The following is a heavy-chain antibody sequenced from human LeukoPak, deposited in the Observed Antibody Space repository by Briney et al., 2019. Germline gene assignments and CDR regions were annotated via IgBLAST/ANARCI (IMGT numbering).Heavy chain of an antibody. CDR1: GYTFTGYY. CDR3: ARGPVDAADPIPDFDY. D-gene: IGHD6-13*01. V-gene: IGHV1-2*02. Sequence: GASVKVSCTASGYTFTGYYMHWVRQAPGPGLEWMGWINPNSGGTNYAQKFQGRVTMTRDTSISTAYMELSRLRSDDTAVYYCARGPVDAADPIPDFDYWGQGTLVTVSS. CDR2: INPNSGGT. J-gene: IGHJ4*02.